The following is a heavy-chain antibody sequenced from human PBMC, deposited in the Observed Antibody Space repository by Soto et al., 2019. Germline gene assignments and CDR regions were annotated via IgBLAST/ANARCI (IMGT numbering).Heavy chain of an antibody. D-gene: IGHD6-13*01. CDR1: GYTFTSYD. CDR3: ARGDLKVSSSWKAVNWFDP. Sequence: ASVKVSCKASGYTFTSYDINWVRQATGQGLEWMGWMNPNSGNTGYAQKFQGRVTMTRNTSISTAYMELSSLRSEDTAVYYCARGDLKVSSSWKAVNWFDPWGQGTLVTVSS. V-gene: IGHV1-8*01. J-gene: IGHJ5*02. CDR2: MNPNSGNT.